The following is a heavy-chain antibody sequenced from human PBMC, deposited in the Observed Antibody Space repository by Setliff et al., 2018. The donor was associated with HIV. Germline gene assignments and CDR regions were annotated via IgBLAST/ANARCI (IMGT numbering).Heavy chain of an antibody. D-gene: IGHD1-26*01. CDR2: ISSDSSTI. CDR3: VRDYMWAFDY. J-gene: IGHJ4*02. V-gene: IGHV3-48*01. CDR1: GFTFSTYT. Sequence: SLRLSCAASGFTFSTYTMNWVRQAPGKGLEWVSYISSDSSTIYYADSVKGRFTIPRDNAENSLYLQMNSLRAEDTAVYYCVRDYMWAFDYWGQGTLVTVSS.